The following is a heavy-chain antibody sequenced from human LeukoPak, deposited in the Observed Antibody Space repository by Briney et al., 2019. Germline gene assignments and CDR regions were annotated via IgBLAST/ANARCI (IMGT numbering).Heavy chain of an antibody. Sequence: GASVKVSCKASGYTFTSYGISWVRQAPGQGLEWMGWISAYNGNTNYAQKLQGRVTMTTDTSTSTAYMELRSLRSDDTAVYYCARGIEAAAALNWFDPWGQGTLVTVSS. V-gene: IGHV1-18*01. CDR3: ARGIEAAAALNWFDP. CDR1: GYTFTSYG. D-gene: IGHD6-13*01. CDR2: ISAYNGNT. J-gene: IGHJ5*02.